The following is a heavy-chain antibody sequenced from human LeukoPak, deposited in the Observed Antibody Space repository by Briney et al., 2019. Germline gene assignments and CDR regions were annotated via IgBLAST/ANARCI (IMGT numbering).Heavy chain of an antibody. CDR1: GYTFTSYD. CDR3: ARERYYDSSGYRSTVWGAFDI. CDR2: MNPNSGNT. J-gene: IGHJ3*02. V-gene: IGHV1-8*03. D-gene: IGHD3-22*01. Sequence: ASAKVSCKASGYTFTSYDINWVRQATGQGLEWMGWMNPNSGNTGYAQKFQGRVTITRNTSISTAYMELSSLRSEDTAVYYCARERYYDSSGYRSTVWGAFDIWGQGTMVTVSS.